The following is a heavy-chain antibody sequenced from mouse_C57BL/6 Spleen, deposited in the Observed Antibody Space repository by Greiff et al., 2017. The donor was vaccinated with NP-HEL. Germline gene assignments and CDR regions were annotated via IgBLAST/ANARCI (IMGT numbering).Heavy chain of an antibody. V-gene: IGHV1-4*01. J-gene: IGHJ2*01. Sequence: QVQLKESGAELARPGASVKMSCKASGYTFTSYTMHWVKQRPGQGLEWIGYINPSSGYTKYNQKFKDKATLTADKSSSTAYMQLSSLTSEDSAVYYCAREGNGVLFDYWGQGTTLTVSS. CDR3: AREGNGVLFDY. CDR2: INPSSGYT. CDR1: GYTFTSYT.